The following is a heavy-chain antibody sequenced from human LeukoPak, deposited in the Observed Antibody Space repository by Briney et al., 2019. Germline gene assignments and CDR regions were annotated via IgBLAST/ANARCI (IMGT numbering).Heavy chain of an antibody. D-gene: IGHD3-22*01. J-gene: IGHJ4*02. V-gene: IGHV3-66*02. CDR3: ARSPKGRRYYYDSSGPFDY. Sequence: SGGSLRLSCAASGFTVSSNYMSWVRQAPGKGLEWVSVIYSGGSTYYADSVKGRFTISRDNSKNTLYLQMNSLRAEDTAVYYCARSPKGRRYYYDSSGPFDYWGQGTLVTVSS. CDR1: GFTVSSNY. CDR2: IYSGGST.